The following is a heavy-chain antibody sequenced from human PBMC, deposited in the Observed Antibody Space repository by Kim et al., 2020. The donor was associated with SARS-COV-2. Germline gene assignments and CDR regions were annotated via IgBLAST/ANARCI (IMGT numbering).Heavy chain of an antibody. CDR3: TRQRNCAGGACQYTYYGLDV. Sequence: SQTLSLTCAISGDSVSSNNAAWNWIRQSPSRGLEWLGRTYYRSRWHNDYAVSVQSRITINPDTSKNQVSLQLDSVTPEDTAVYYCTRQRNCAGGACQYTYYGLDVWGQGTTVTVSS. CDR1: GDSVSSNNAA. D-gene: IGHD2-8*02. CDR2: TYYRSRWHN. V-gene: IGHV6-1*01. J-gene: IGHJ6*02.